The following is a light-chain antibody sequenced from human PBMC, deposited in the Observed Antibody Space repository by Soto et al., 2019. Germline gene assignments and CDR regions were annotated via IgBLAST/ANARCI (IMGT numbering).Light chain of an antibody. CDR2: GAS. CDR1: QSVSSNH. V-gene: IGKV3-20*01. Sequence: EIVLTQSPVTLSLSPGDRATLSCRATQSVSSNHLAWYQQKPGLAPRLLIYGASTRATGVPYRFSGSGSGVDFTLTISRLEPEDFAVYYCQQYGRSPLITFGQGTKVDIK. J-gene: IGKJ1*01. CDR3: QQYGRSPLIT.